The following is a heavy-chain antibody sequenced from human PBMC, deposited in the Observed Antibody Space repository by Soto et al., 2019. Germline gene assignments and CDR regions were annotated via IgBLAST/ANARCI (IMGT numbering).Heavy chain of an antibody. CDR3: ARAQLAGPFYYYYMDV. D-gene: IGHD6-19*01. CDR2: IYYSGST. Sequence: KASETLSLTCTVSGGSISSYYWSWIRQPPGKGLEWIGYIYYSGSTNYNPSLKSRVTISVDTSKNQFSLKLSSVTAADTAVYYCARAQLAGPFYYYYMDVWGKGTTVTVSS. V-gene: IGHV4-59*01. J-gene: IGHJ6*03. CDR1: GGSISSYY.